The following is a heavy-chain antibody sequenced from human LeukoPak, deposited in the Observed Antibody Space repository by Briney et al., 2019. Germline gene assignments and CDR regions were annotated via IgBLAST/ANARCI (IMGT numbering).Heavy chain of an antibody. CDR1: GDSVSSNSTA. D-gene: IGHD6-19*01. J-gene: IGHJ5*02. V-gene: IGHV6-1*01. CDR2: THYRSKWYN. Sequence: SQTLSLTCAISGDSVSSNSTAWNWIRQSPSRGLEWLGRTHYRSKWYNEYAVSVKSRITINPDTSKNQFSLHLNSVTPEDTAIYYCASGFTSGWPRFDPWGQGTVGTVSS. CDR3: ASGFTSGWPRFDP.